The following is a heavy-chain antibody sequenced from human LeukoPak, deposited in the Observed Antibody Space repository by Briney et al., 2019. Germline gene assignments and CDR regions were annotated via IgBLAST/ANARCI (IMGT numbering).Heavy chain of an antibody. J-gene: IGHJ5*02. CDR3: ARSGFIVGATRFDL. Sequence: PSETLSLTCTVSGGSISSYYWSWLRQPPGKGLEWVGYIYYSGSTNYNPPLKSRVTISVDTSKNQFSLKLSSVTAADTAVYYCARSGFIVGATRFDLWGQGTLVTVSS. CDR2: IYYSGST. CDR1: GGSISSYY. V-gene: IGHV4-59*08. D-gene: IGHD1-26*01.